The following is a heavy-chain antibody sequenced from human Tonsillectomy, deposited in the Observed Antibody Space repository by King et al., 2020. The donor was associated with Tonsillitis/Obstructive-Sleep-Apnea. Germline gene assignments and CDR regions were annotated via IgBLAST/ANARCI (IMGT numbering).Heavy chain of an antibody. CDR3: ARETTLGTDYDFWSANGWGDV. CDR1: GFTFSDYY. J-gene: IGHJ6*04. Sequence: VQLVESGGGLVKPGGSLRLSCEASGFTFSDYYMSWIRQAPGKGLEWVSYISSSSSYTNYADSVKGRFTISRDNAKNSLYLQMNSLRAEDTAVYYCARETTLGTDYDFWSANGWGDVWGKGTTVTVSS. D-gene: IGHD3-3*01. V-gene: IGHV3-11*05. CDR2: ISSSSSYT.